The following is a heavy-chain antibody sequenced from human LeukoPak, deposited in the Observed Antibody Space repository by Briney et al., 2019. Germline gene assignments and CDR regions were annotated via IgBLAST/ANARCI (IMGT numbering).Heavy chain of an antibody. D-gene: IGHD6-19*01. CDR2: ISCSGGST. V-gene: IGHV3-23*01. CDR3: ANGPVAGTGGYYFDY. CDR1: GFTLNSYS. Sequence: GRCLRLSCAASGFTLNSYSMRCVSHPPGKGREWVSAISCSGGSTYYAESVKGRFTICRDKSKNTLYLQMNSLRAEDTAVYYCANGPVAGTGGYYFDYWGQGTLVTVSS. J-gene: IGHJ4*02.